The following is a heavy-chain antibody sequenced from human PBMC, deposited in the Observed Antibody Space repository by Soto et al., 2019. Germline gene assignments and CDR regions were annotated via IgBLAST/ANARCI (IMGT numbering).Heavy chain of an antibody. D-gene: IGHD4-17*01. J-gene: IGHJ4*02. CDR2: ISPYNGNT. Sequence: ASVKVSCKASGYTFTSYGFSWVRQAPGQGLDWMGWISPYNGNTNYVQKFQGRVTMTTDTSTSTAYMELRSLRSDDTAVYYCTTDNGDFNYWGQGTLVTVSS. CDR3: TTDNGDFNY. V-gene: IGHV1-18*01. CDR1: GYTFTSYG.